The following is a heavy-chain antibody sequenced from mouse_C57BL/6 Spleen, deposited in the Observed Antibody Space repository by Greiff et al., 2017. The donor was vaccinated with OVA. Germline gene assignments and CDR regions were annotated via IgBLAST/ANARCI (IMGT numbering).Heavy chain of an antibody. CDR2: IWSGGST. CDR3: ARGPLPFAY. Sequence: QVQLKESGPGLVQPSQSLSITCTVSGFSLTSYGVHWVRQSPGKGLEWLGVIWSGGSTDYNAAFISRLSISKDNSKSQVFFKMNSLQADDTAIYYCARGPLPFAYWGQGTLVTVSA. D-gene: IGHD5-1*01. V-gene: IGHV2-2*01. J-gene: IGHJ3*01. CDR1: GFSLTSYG.